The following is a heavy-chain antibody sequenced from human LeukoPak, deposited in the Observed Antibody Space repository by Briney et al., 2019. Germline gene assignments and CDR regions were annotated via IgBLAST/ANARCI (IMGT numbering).Heavy chain of an antibody. CDR2: INPNSGGT. CDR3: ARDRIPHRVAHLSY. V-gene: IGHV1-2*02. Sequence: APVKVSCKASGYTFTGYYVHWVRQAPGQGLEWMGWINPNSGGTHYAQKFQGRVTMTRDMSISTAYMELSRLRSDDTAVYYCARDRIPHRVAHLSYWGQGTLVTVSS. D-gene: IGHD1-14*01. CDR1: GYTFTGYY. J-gene: IGHJ4*02.